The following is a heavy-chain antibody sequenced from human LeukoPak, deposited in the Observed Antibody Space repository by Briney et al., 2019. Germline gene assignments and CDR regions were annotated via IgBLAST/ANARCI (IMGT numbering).Heavy chain of an antibody. CDR1: GFTFSSYW. CDR3: ARDDCSSISCYHNWFDP. D-gene: IGHD2-2*01. V-gene: IGHV3-7*01. CDR2: IKQDGSEK. Sequence: GGSLRLSCAAFGFTFSSYWMSWVRQAPGKGLEWVANIKQDGSEKYYVDSVKGRFTISRDNAKNSLYLQMNSLRAEDTAVYYCARDDCSSISCYHNWFDPWGQGTLVTVSS. J-gene: IGHJ5*02.